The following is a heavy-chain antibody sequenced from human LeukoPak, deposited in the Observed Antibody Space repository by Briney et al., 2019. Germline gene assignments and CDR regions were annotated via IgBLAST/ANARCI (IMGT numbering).Heavy chain of an antibody. CDR1: GFTFDDYA. J-gene: IGHJ4*02. V-gene: IGHV3-9*01. Sequence: GGSLRLSCAASGFTFDDYAMHWVRQAPGKGLEWVSGISWNSGSIGYADSVKGRFTISRDNAKNSLYLQMNSLRAEDTAVYYCARAPWYSSSWYYFDYWGQGTLVTVSS. CDR3: ARAPWYSSSWYYFDY. CDR2: ISWNSGSI. D-gene: IGHD6-13*01.